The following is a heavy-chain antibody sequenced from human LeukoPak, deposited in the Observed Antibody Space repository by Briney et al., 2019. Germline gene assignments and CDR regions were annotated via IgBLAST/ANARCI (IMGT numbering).Heavy chain of an antibody. CDR3: AKGGSASHNWFDP. CDR1: GFTFSSFA. V-gene: IGHV3-23*01. J-gene: IGHJ5*02. CDR2: ISGSGGNT. Sequence: GGSLRLSCAASGFTFSSFAMSWVRQAPGKGLEWVSAISGSGGNTYYADSVKGRFTISRDNSKNTLYLQMNSLRPEDTAVYYCAKGGSASHNWFDPWGQGTLVTVSS. D-gene: IGHD2-15*01.